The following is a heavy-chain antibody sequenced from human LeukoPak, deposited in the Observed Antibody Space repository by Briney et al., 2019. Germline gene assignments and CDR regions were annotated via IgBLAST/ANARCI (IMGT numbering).Heavy chain of an antibody. CDR1: GFTFSTYG. CDR3: ARVSGSPIIFDS. J-gene: IGHJ4*02. V-gene: IGHV3-48*02. D-gene: IGHD1-26*01. CDR2: ISSSSRTI. Sequence: GGSLRLSCAAPGFTFSTYGMCWVRQAPGKGLEWISYISSSSRTIYYADSVKGRFTISRDNAKNSLFLQMNSLIDKDTAVYYCARVSGSPIIFDSWGQGTLVTVSS.